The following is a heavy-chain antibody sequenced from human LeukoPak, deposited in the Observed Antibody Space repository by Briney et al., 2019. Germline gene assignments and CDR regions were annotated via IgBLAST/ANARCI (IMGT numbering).Heavy chain of an antibody. V-gene: IGHV3-30-3*01. D-gene: IGHD3-3*01. CDR1: GFTFSSYA. CDR2: ISYDGSNK. J-gene: IGHJ4*02. Sequence: GGSLRLSCAASGFTFSSYAMHWVRQAPGKGLEWVAVISYDGSNKYYADSVKGRFTISRDNSKNTLYLQMNSLRAEDTAVYYCARDNNYDFWSGYYWAIDYWGQGTLVTVSS. CDR3: ARDNNYDFWSGYYWAIDY.